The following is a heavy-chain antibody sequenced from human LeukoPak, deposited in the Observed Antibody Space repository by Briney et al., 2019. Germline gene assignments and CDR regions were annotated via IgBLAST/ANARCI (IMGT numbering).Heavy chain of an antibody. CDR3: ARSQVKEGDGYNSRNPVDY. J-gene: IGHJ4*02. CDR1: GGSFSGYY. Sequence: PSETLSLTCAAYGGSFSGYYWSWIRQPPGKGLEWIGEINHSGSTNYNPSLKSRVTISVDTSKNQFSLKLSSVTAADTAVYYCARSQVKEGDGYNSRNPVDYWGQGTLVTVSS. V-gene: IGHV4-34*01. CDR2: INHSGST. D-gene: IGHD5-24*01.